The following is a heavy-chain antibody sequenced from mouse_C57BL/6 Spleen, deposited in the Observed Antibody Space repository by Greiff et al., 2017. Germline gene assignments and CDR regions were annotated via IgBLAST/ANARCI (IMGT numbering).Heavy chain of an antibody. J-gene: IGHJ1*03. D-gene: IGHD1-1*01. CDR3: AKNRYGSSWGYFDV. Sequence: QVQLQQSGPGLVQPSQSLSITCTVSGFSLTSYGVHWVRQSPGKGLEWLGVIWRGGSTDYNAAFMSRLSITKDNSKSQVFFKMNSLQADDTAIYYCAKNRYGSSWGYFDVWGTGTTVTVSS. V-gene: IGHV2-5*01. CDR1: GFSLTSYG. CDR2: IWRGGST.